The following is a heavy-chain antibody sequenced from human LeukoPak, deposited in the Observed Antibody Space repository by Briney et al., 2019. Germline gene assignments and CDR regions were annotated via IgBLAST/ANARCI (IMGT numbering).Heavy chain of an antibody. Sequence: PGGSLRLSCAASGFTFSSYWMSWVRQAPGKGLEWVANIKQDGSEKYYVDSVKGRFTISRDNAKNSPYLQMNSLRAGDTAVYYCARVLWFGELLPPLDYWGQGTLVTVSS. V-gene: IGHV3-7*01. D-gene: IGHD3-10*01. CDR1: GFTFSSYW. CDR2: IKQDGSEK. CDR3: ARVLWFGELLPPLDY. J-gene: IGHJ4*02.